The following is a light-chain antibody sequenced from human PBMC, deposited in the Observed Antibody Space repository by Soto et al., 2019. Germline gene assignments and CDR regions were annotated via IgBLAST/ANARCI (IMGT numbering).Light chain of an antibody. CDR1: QSISSY. CDR2: AAS. CDR3: QQSYSTPPT. Sequence: DIQMTQSPSSLSASVGDRVTITCRASQSISSYLNWYQQKPGKAPKLMIYAASSLQSGVPSRFSGSGSGTDFTLTISSLQPEDVATYYCQQSYSTPPTLGQGTKVDIK. J-gene: IGKJ1*01. V-gene: IGKV1-39*01.